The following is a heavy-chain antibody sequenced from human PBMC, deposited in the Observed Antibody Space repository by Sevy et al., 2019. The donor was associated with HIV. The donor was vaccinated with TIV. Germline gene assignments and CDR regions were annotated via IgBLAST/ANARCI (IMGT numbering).Heavy chain of an antibody. CDR1: GYTFTSYG. Sequence: ASVKVSCKASGYTFTSYGISWVRQAPGQGLEWMGWISAYNGNTNYAQKLQGRVTMTTDTSTSTAYMELMSLRSDDTAVYYCAKAGSFNVAAVPGDYWGQGTLVTVSS. CDR2: ISAYNGNT. V-gene: IGHV1-18*01. J-gene: IGHJ4*02. CDR3: AKAGSFNVAAVPGDY. D-gene: IGHD6-13*01.